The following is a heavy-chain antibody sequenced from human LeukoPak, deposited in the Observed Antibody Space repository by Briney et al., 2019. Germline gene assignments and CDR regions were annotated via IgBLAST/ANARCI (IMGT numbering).Heavy chain of an antibody. Sequence: SETLSLTCTVSGGSISNYYWSWIRQPPGKGLEWIGYIYYTGTTNYTPSLKSRVTISIDTSKNQVSPKLSSVTAADTAVYYCSRGPYYYDSSGYYYDYWGQGTLVTVSS. CDR2: IYYTGTT. D-gene: IGHD3-22*01. CDR3: SRGPYYYDSSGYYYDY. V-gene: IGHV4-59*01. J-gene: IGHJ4*02. CDR1: GGSISNYY.